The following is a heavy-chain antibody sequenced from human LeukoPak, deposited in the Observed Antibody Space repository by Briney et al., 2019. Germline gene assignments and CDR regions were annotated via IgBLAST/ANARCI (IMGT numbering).Heavy chain of an antibody. V-gene: IGHV3-43*02. D-gene: IGHD6-6*01. CDR2: ISGDGGST. J-gene: IGHJ4*02. Sequence: GGSLRLSCAASGFTFDDYAMHWVRQAPGKGLEWVSLISGDGGSTYYADSVKGRFTISRDNSKNSLYLQMNSLRTEDTALYYCEKDFKYSSSSGSCFDYWGQGTLVTVSS. CDR3: EKDFKYSSSSGSCFDY. CDR1: GFTFDDYA.